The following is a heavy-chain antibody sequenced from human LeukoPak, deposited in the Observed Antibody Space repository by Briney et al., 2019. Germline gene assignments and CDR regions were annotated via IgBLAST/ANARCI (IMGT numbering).Heavy chain of an antibody. D-gene: IGHD6-19*01. Sequence: SETLSLTCAVYGGSFSGYYWGWIRQPPGKGLEWIGSIYYGGSTYYNPSLKSRLTISVDTSKNQFSLKLSSATAADTAVYYCARAVPFSSAWLPFDYWGQGILVTVSS. CDR2: IYYGGST. CDR1: GGSFSGYY. CDR3: ARAVPFSSAWLPFDY. J-gene: IGHJ4*02. V-gene: IGHV4-59*05.